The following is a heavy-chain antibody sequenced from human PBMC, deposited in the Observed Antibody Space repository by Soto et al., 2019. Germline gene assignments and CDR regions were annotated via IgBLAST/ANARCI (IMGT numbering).Heavy chain of an antibody. J-gene: IGHJ4*02. V-gene: IGHV3-23*01. CDR2: ISGSGGST. CDR3: AKDQGRSSGWYAIVDYFDY. D-gene: IGHD6-19*01. Sequence: EVQLLESGGGLVQPGGSLRLSCAASGFTFSSYAMSWVRQAPGKGLEWVSAISGSGGSTYYADSVKGRFTISRDNSKNTVYLQMNRLRAEDTAVYYCAKDQGRSSGWYAIVDYFDYWGQGTLVTVSS. CDR1: GFTFSSYA.